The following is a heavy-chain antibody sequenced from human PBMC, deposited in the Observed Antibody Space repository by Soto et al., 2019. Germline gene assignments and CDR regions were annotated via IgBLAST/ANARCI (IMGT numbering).Heavy chain of an antibody. CDR3: ARVPDV. Sequence: PSEILSLTCAVSGGSISSGGYSWSWIRQPPGKGLEWIGYIYHSGSTYCNPSLKSRVTISVDRSKNQFSLKLSSVTAADTAVYYCARVPDVWGQGTTVTVSS. CDR2: IYHSGST. CDR1: GGSISSGGYS. V-gene: IGHV4-30-2*01. J-gene: IGHJ6*02.